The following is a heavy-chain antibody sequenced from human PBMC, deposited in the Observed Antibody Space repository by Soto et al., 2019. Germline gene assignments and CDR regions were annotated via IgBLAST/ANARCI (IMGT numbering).Heavy chain of an antibody. V-gene: IGHV4-30-2*01. CDR3: ASLNRDYYGSGSYYRSSLAPWYYFDY. CDR2: IYHSGST. CDR1: GGSISSGGYS. J-gene: IGHJ4*02. D-gene: IGHD3-10*01. Sequence: SETLSLTCAVSGGSISSGGYSWSWIRQPPGKGLEWIGYIYHSGSTYYNPSLKSRVTISVDRSKNQFSLKLSSVTAADTAVYYCASLNRDYYGSGSYYRSSLAPWYYFDYWGQGTLVTVSS.